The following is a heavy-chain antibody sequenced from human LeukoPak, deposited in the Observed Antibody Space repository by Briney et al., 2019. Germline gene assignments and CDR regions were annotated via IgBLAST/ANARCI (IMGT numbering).Heavy chain of an antibody. V-gene: IGHV3-23*01. CDR1: GFTFSSYE. J-gene: IGHJ2*01. D-gene: IGHD3-22*01. CDR2: ISGSGGST. Sequence: GGSLRLSCAASGFTFSSYEMNWVRQAPGKGLEWVSGISGSGGSTYYADSVKGRLTISRDNSKNTLYLQMDSLRAEDTAVYYCAKVGIRISLIVVVFTTADDWYFDLWGRGTLVTVSS. CDR3: AKVGIRISLIVVVFTTADDWYFDL.